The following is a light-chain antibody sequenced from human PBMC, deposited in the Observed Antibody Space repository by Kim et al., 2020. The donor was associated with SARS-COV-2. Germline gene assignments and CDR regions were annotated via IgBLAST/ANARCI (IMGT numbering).Light chain of an antibody. CDR3: SSYTSSTTLV. J-gene: IGLJ2*01. V-gene: IGLV2-14*03. Sequence: GQSITISCTGTSSDVGGYNYVSWYQQHPGKAPQLLIYDVSKRPSGVSIRFSGSKSGNTASLTISGLRAEDEADYYCSSYTSSTTLVFGGGTQLTVL. CDR1: SSDVGGYNY. CDR2: DVS.